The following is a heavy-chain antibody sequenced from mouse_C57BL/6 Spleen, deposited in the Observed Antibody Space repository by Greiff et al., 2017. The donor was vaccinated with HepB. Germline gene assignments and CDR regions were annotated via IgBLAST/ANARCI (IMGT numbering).Heavy chain of an antibody. V-gene: IGHV14-4*01. CDR3: TSFGIWCAY. Sequence: EVQLQQSGAELVRPGASVKLSCTASGFNIKDDYMHWVKQRPEQGLEWIGWIDPENGDTEYASKFQGKATITADTSSNTAYRQLSSLTSEDTAVYYCTSFGIWCAYWGQGTLVTVSA. CDR2: IDPENGDT. J-gene: IGHJ3*01. CDR1: GFNIKDDY.